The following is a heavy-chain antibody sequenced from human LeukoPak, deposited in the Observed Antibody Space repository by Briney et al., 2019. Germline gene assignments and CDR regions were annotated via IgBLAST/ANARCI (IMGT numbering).Heavy chain of an antibody. CDR3: AKTTSWLSHDAFHI. J-gene: IGHJ3*02. V-gene: IGHV3-23*01. Sequence: GGSLRLSCAASGFTFSSYGMSWVRQAPGKGLEWVSAISGSGGSPYYADSVKGRFTISRDNSKNTLYLQMNSLKAEDTAVYYCAKTTSWLSHDAFHIWGQGTMVTVSS. CDR2: ISGSGGSP. CDR1: GFTFSSYG. D-gene: IGHD6-19*01.